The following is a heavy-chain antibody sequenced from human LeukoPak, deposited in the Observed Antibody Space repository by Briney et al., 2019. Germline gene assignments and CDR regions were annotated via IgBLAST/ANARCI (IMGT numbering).Heavy chain of an antibody. D-gene: IGHD5-24*01. CDR1: GYTFTGYY. V-gene: IGHV1-2*02. CDR2: INPNSGGT. J-gene: IGHJ3*02. CDR3: ARDKRSWLYWEGKGNDDFDI. Sequence: ASVKVSFKCCGYTFTGYYMHWVRQAPGQGLEWMGWINPNSGGTNYAQKFQGRVTMTMDTPISTASIEASRQRADDTDVYYCARDKRSWLYWEGKGNDDFDIWGQGTMVPVSS.